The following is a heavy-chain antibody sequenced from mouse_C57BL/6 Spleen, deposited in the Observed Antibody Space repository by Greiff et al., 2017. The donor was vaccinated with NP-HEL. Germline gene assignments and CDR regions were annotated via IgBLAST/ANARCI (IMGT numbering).Heavy chain of an antibody. V-gene: IGHV1-55*01. CDR1: GYTFTSYW. CDR3: ARGTPTYFDY. J-gene: IGHJ2*01. D-gene: IGHD3-3*01. CDR2: IYPGSGST. Sequence: VQLLQPGAELVKPGASVKMSCKASGYTFTSYWITWVKQRPGQGLEWIGDIYPGSGSTNYNEKFKSKVTLTGDTSSSTAYMQLSSLTSEDSAIYYCARGTPTYFDYWGQDTTLTVSS.